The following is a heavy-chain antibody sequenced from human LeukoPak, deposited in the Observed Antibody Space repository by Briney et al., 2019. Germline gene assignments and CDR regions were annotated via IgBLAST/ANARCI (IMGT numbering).Heavy chain of an antibody. J-gene: IGHJ4*02. Sequence: GESLKISCMASGYXCTNYWIGWVRQMPGKGLEWLGIISPGDSDTRYSPSFQGQVTISADKSICTAYLQWSSLKASDTAMYYCARRGDSYGRFDYWGQGILVTVSS. D-gene: IGHD5-18*01. V-gene: IGHV5-51*01. CDR3: ARRGDSYGRFDY. CDR1: GYXCTNYW. CDR2: ISPGDSDT.